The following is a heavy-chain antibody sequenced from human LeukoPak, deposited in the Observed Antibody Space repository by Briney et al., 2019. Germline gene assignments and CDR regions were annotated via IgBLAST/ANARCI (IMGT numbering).Heavy chain of an antibody. D-gene: IGHD2-21*02. Sequence: ASVKVSCKASGYTFTSYGISWVRQAPGQGLEWMGIINPSGGSTSYAQKFQGRVTMTRDTSISTAYMELSRLRSDDTAVYYCARETCGGDCPFDYWGQGTLVTVSS. CDR3: ARETCGGDCPFDY. CDR1: GYTFTSYG. CDR2: INPSGGST. V-gene: IGHV1-46*01. J-gene: IGHJ4*02.